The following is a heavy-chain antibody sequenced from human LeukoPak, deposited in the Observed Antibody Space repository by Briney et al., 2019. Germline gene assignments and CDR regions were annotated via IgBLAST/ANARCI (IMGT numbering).Heavy chain of an antibody. CDR3: AREGPQLGLDY. CDR2: IYYSGST. CDR1: GGSISSSSYY. V-gene: IGHV4-61*05. D-gene: IGHD1-1*01. J-gene: IGHJ4*02. Sequence: SETLSLTCTVSGGSISSSSYYWGWIRQPPGKGLEWIGYIYYSGSTNYNPSLKSRVTISVDTSKNQFSLKLSSVTAADTAVYYCAREGPQLGLDYWGQGTLVTVSS.